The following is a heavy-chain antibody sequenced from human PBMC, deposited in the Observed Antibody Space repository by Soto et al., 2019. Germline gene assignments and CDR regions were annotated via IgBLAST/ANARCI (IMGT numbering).Heavy chain of an antibody. J-gene: IGHJ3*02. D-gene: IGHD2-21*02. Sequence: ASVKVSCKASGYTFTSYYMHWVRQAPGQGLEWMGIINPSGGSTSYAQKFQGRVTMTRDTSTSTVYMELSSLRSEDTAVYYCARDNVRIVVVTATYAFDIWGQGTMVTVSS. CDR1: GYTFTSYY. CDR3: ARDNVRIVVVTATYAFDI. V-gene: IGHV1-46*01. CDR2: INPSGGST.